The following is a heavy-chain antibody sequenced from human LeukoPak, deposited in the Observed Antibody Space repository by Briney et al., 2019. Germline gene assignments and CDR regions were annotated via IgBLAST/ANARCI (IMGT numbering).Heavy chain of an antibody. V-gene: IGHV5-10-1*01. CDR2: LDPSDSYT. CDR1: GYGFTSSW. Sequence: GESLKISCKASGYGFTSSWITWVRQMPGKGLEWMGRLDPSDSYTNYSPSFQGHVTISGDKSISTAYLQWSSLKASDTAMYYCGRLSSTRWSFEYWGQGTLVTVSS. J-gene: IGHJ4*02. D-gene: IGHD6-13*01. CDR3: GRLSSTRWSFEY.